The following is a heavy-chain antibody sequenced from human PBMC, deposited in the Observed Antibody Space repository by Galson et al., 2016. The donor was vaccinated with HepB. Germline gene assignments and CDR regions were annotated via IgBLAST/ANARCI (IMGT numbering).Heavy chain of an antibody. J-gene: IGHJ4*02. CDR1: GYRFSSYY. Sequence: QSGAEVKKPGESLKISCKGSGYRFSSYYIAWVRQMPGKGLEWMGIIYPGDSDTRCSPSFQGQVTIPADKSITTAYLQWSSLKASDTAIYYCARSFQAYYFDYWGQGALVTVSS. CDR2: IYPGDSDT. V-gene: IGHV5-51*01. CDR3: ARSFQAYYFDY.